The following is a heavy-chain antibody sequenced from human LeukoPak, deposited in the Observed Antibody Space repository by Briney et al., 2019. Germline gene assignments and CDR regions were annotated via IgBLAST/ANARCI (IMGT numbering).Heavy chain of an antibody. V-gene: IGHV1-18*01. CDR2: ISAYNGNT. Sequence: ASVKVSCRASGYSFINFGLSWVRQAPGQGLEWMGWISAYNGNTNYAQKFQGRVTMTTDTSTSTAYMELRSLRSDDTAVYYCAREGAYCSSTSCHIQNWFDPWGQGTLVTVSS. D-gene: IGHD2-2*01. CDR1: GYSFINFG. CDR3: AREGAYCSSTSCHIQNWFDP. J-gene: IGHJ5*02.